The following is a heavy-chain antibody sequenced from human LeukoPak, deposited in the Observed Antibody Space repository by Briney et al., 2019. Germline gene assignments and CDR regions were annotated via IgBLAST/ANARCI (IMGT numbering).Heavy chain of an antibody. CDR2: IKQDGSEK. J-gene: IGHJ4*02. D-gene: IGHD3-22*01. CDR1: GFTFSSYW. V-gene: IGHV3-7*01. CDR3: ARSSVDSSGYYYYFDY. Sequence: GGSLRLSCAASGFTFSSYWMSWVRQAPGKGLEWVANIKQDGSEKYYLDSVKGRFTISRDNAKNSLYLQMNSLRAEDTAVYYCARSSVDSSGYYYYFDYWGQGTLVTVSS.